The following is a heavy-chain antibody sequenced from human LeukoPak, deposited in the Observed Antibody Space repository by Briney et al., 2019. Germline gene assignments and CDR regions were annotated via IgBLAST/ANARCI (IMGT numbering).Heavy chain of an antibody. D-gene: IGHD3-9*01. Sequence: SETLSLTCTVSGGSVSSGSYSWSWIRQPPGKGLEWIGYIYHSGSTYYNPSLKSRVTISVDRSKNQFSLKLSSVTAADTAVYYCARGVGRGYDILTGYYNAPYFDYWGQGTLVTVSS. CDR2: IYHSGST. J-gene: IGHJ4*02. V-gene: IGHV4-30-2*01. CDR1: GGSVSSGSYS. CDR3: ARGVGRGYDILTGYYNAPYFDY.